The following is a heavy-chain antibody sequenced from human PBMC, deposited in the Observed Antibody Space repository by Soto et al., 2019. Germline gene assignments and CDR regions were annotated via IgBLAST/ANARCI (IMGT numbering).Heavy chain of an antibody. CDR1: GYSFNSHW. CDR3: ARQEVRWFDP. J-gene: IGHJ5*02. CDR2: IYPGDSDT. Sequence: GESLKISCKGSGYSFNSHWIGWVRQMPGKGLEWMGIIYPGDSDTRYSPSFQGQVTISADKANDTAYLQWSSLKASDTAMYYCARQEVRWFDPWGQGTLVTVSS. V-gene: IGHV5-51*01.